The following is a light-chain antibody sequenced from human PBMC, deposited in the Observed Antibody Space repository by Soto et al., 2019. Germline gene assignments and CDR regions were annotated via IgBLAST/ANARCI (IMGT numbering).Light chain of an antibody. CDR3: QQYGSSPRT. CDR1: QSVSNNY. V-gene: IGKV3-20*01. CDR2: GAS. Sequence: EIVLTQSPGTLSLSPGERATLSCRASQSVSNNYLAWYQQKPGQAPRLLIYGASSRATGIPDRFSGSGSGTEFTLTISRLEPEDVAVFYCQQYGSSPRTFGQGTRVEIK. J-gene: IGKJ1*01.